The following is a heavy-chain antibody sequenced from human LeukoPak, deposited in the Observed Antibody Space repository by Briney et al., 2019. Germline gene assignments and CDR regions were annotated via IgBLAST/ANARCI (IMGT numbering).Heavy chain of an antibody. D-gene: IGHD4-11*01. CDR3: ARAIGTTVGFDY. J-gene: IGHJ4*02. CDR2: INPSGGST. Sequence: ASVKVSCKASGYTFTGYYMHWVRQAPGQGLEWMGIINPSGGSTSYAQKFQGRVTMTRDTSASTVYMELSSLRSEDTAVYYCARAIGTTVGFDYWGQGTLVTVSS. CDR1: GYTFTGYY. V-gene: IGHV1-46*01.